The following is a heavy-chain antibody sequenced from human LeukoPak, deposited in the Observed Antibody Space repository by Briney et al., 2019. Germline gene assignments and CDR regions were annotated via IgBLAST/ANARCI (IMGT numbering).Heavy chain of an antibody. V-gene: IGHV4-38-2*02. Sequence: SETLSLTCTVSGGSISGYYRGWIRQPPGKGLEWIGSIYHSGSTYYNPSLKSRVTISVDTSKNQFSLKLSSVTAADTAVYYCAREVYCSSTSCPYNYYYYYMDVWGKGTTVTVSS. D-gene: IGHD2-2*01. CDR2: IYHSGST. CDR1: GGSISGYY. J-gene: IGHJ6*03. CDR3: AREVYCSSTSCPYNYYYYYMDV.